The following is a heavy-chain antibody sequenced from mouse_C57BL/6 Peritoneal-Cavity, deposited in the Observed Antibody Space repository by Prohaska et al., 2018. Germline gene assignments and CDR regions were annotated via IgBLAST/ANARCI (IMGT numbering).Heavy chain of an antibody. CDR2: INPDSRTI. CDR3: ARLLGDY. V-gene: IGHV4-1*01. CDR1: GIDFSRYW. J-gene: IGHJ4*01. Sequence: EVKLLQSGGGLVQPGGSLKLSCAASGIDFSRYWMTWVRRDPGKGLEWIGEINPDSRTINYAPSLKDKFIISRDNAKNTLYRQMSKVRAEDTALYYCARLLGDYWGQGTSVTVSS.